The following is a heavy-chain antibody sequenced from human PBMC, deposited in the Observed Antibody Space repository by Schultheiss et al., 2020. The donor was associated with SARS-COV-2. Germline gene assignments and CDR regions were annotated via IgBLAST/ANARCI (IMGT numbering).Heavy chain of an antibody. CDR1: GYSFIDYY. CDR2: ISTYNGNT. J-gene: IGHJ6*02. D-gene: IGHD4-17*01. Sequence: GESLKISCKASGYSFIDYYMHWVRQAPGQGLEWMGWISTYNGNTNYAQKLQGRVTMTTDTSTSTAYMELRSLRSDDTAVYYCARGGGYGDYYGMDVWGQGTTVTVSS. V-gene: IGHV1-18*04. CDR3: ARGGGYGDYYGMDV.